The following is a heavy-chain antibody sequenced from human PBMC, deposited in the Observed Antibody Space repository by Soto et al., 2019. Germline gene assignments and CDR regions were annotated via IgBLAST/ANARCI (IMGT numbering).Heavy chain of an antibody. D-gene: IGHD3-3*02. CDR3: ARNGIRSSSLKGVSYYGMDV. J-gene: IGHJ6*02. V-gene: IGHV3-33*01. CDR1: GFTFSSYG. CDR2: IWYDGSNK. Sequence: QVQLVESGGGVVQPGRSLRLSCAASGFTFSSYGMHWVRQAPGKGLEWVAVIWYDGSNKYYADSVKGRFTISRDNSKNTLYLQMNSLRAEDTAVYSCARNGIRSSSLKGVSYYGMDVWGQGTTVTVSS.